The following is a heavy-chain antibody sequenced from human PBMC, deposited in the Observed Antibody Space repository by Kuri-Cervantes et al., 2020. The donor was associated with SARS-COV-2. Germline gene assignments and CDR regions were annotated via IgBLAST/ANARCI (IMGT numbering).Heavy chain of an antibody. Sequence: ASVKVSCKASGYTFTAYYMHWVRQAPGQGLEWMGWINTANGNTKYSQKLQGRLTMTRATSASTGYMELSSLRPEDTAVYYCASGIMTTVAPWYVGDGMDDWGQGTKVTVSS. CDR1: GYTFTAYY. D-gene: IGHD4-23*01. V-gene: IGHV1-3*04. CDR2: INTANGNT. CDR3: ASGIMTTVAPWYVGDGMDD. J-gene: IGHJ6*02.